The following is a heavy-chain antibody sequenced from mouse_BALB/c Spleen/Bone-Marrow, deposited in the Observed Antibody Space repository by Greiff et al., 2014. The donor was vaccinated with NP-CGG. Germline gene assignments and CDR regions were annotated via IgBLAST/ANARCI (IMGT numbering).Heavy chain of an antibody. Sequence: VHLVESGAELVRPGTSVKISCKASGYTFTNYWLGWVKQRPGHGLEWIGDIYPGGGYTNYNEKLKGKATLTADTSSSTAYMQLSSLTSEDSAVYFCARGNGPYAMDYWGQGTSVTVSP. D-gene: IGHD1-1*02. J-gene: IGHJ4*01. CDR2: IYPGGGYT. CDR1: GYTFTNYW. V-gene: IGHV1-63*02. CDR3: ARGNGPYAMDY.